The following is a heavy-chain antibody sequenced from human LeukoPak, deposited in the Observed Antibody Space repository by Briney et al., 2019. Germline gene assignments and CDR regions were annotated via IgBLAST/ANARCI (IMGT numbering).Heavy chain of an antibody. D-gene: IGHD6-13*01. J-gene: IGHJ4*02. CDR3: ARLLRVGTAAGFDY. CDR1: GFTVSSNY. V-gene: IGHV3-53*01. Sequence: GGSLRLSCAASGFTVSSNYMSWVRPAPGKGLAWVSVIYSSGSTYYADSVKGRFTISRDNSKNTLYLQMNSLIAEDTAVYYCARLLRVGTAAGFDYWGQGTLVTVSS. CDR2: IYSSGST.